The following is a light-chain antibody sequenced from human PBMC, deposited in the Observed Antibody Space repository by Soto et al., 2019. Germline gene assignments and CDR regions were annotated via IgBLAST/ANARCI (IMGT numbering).Light chain of an antibody. V-gene: IGKV3-20*01. J-gene: IGKJ2*01. CDR1: QSVSSSY. CDR3: QQYGSSPPYT. CDR2: GAS. Sequence: EIVLTQSPGTLSLSPGERATLSCRASQSVSSSYLAWYQQKPGQAPRLLIYGASSRATGIPDRFSGSGSGTXXXXXIXXXEXEXFAVYYCQQYGSSPPYTFGQGTKLEIK.